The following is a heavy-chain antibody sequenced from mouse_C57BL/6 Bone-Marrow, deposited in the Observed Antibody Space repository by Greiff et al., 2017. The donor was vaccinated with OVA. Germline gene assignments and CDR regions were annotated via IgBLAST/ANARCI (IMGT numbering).Heavy chain of an antibody. CDR3: ARGLGQLFYFDY. D-gene: IGHD3-3*01. Sequence: VQLQQSVAELVRPGASVKLSCTASGFNIKNTYMHWVKQRPEQGLEWIGRIDPANGNTEYAPKFQGKATLTVDKPSSTAYMQLSSLTSEDSAVYYCARGLGQLFYFDYWGQGTTLTVSS. V-gene: IGHV14-3*01. CDR2: IDPANGNT. J-gene: IGHJ2*01. CDR1: GFNIKNTY.